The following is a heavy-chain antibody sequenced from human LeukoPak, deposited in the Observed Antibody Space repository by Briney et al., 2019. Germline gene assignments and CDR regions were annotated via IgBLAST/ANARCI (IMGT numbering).Heavy chain of an antibody. CDR1: GFTFSSYS. Sequence: GGSLRLSCAASGFTFSSYSMNWVRQAPGKGLEWVSSISSSSSYIYYADSVKGRFTISRDNAKTSLYLQMNSLRAEDTAVYYCARAHDSSGYYAADFDYWGQGTLVTVSS. J-gene: IGHJ4*02. CDR3: ARAHDSSGYYAADFDY. D-gene: IGHD3-22*01. CDR2: ISSSSSYI. V-gene: IGHV3-21*01.